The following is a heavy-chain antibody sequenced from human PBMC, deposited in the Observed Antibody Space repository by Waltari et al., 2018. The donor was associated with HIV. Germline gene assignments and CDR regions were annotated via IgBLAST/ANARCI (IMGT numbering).Heavy chain of an antibody. CDR2: ISTSTTYT. CDR1: GFTFSDYY. D-gene: IGHD2-15*01. CDR3: ARDRGILQYGMDV. J-gene: IGHJ6*02. V-gene: IGHV3-11*05. Sequence: QVQLVESGGVLVKPGGSLRLSCVASGFTFSDYYMSWVRQAPGKWLEWVAYISTSTTYTTYADSVKGRFTISRDNTKKSLYLQMNRLRVEDTAVYYCARDRGILQYGMDVWGQGTTVTVSS.